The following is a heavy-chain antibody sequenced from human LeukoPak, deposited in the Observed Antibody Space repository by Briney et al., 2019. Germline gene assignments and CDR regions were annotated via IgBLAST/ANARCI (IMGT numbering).Heavy chain of an antibody. CDR2: ISGTSSAM. V-gene: IGHV3-48*02. D-gene: IGHD5-18*01. Sequence: GGSLRLSCAASGFTFNTYGMNWVRQAPGKGLEWVSYISGTSSAMYYADSVKGRFTISSDNGKTSLYLQMNSLRDEDTAMYYCARDMGEYSPVYFDYWGQGALVTVSS. CDR3: ARDMGEYSPVYFDY. CDR1: GFTFNTYG. J-gene: IGHJ4*02.